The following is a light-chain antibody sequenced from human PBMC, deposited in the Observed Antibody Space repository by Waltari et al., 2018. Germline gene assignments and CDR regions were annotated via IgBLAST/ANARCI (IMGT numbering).Light chain of an antibody. Sequence: EIVLTQSPATLSLSPGERATPSCRTSQRDSSQLAWYQQKPGQAPRPLIKYASNRATGIPARFSGSGSGTGFTLTISNLGPEDFAVYYCQQRTNGPPAYTFGQGTKLDIK. V-gene: IGKV3-11*01. CDR3: QQRTNGPPAYT. CDR2: YAS. CDR1: QRDSSQ. J-gene: IGKJ2*01.